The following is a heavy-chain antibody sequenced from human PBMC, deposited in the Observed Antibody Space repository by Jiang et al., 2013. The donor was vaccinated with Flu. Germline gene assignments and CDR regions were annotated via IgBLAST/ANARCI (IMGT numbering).Heavy chain of an antibody. CDR3: ARNSGEGKFDY. V-gene: IGHV1-3*01. D-gene: IGHD1-26*01. J-gene: IGHJ4*02. CDR1: GYSFTGGA. CDR2: INVGNGDT. Sequence: GAEVKKPGASVIVSCKASGYSFTGGAIHWVRQAPGQGLEWMGWINVGNGDTKYSQRFLGRVTITSDTSATTVYMELSSLRSEDTAVYNCARNSGEGKFDYWGQGTLVTVSS.